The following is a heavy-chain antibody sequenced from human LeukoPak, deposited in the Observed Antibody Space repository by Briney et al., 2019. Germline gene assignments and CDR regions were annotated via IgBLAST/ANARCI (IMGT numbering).Heavy chain of an antibody. D-gene: IGHD3-10*01. CDR1: GGSISSSSYY. Sequence: PSETLSLTCTVSGGSISSSSYYWGWIRQPPGKGLEWIGSIYYSGSTYYNPSLKSRVTISVDTSKNQFSLKLSSVTAADTAVYYCARRAGVAFDIWGQGTMVTVSS. CDR2: IYYSGST. V-gene: IGHV4-39*07. J-gene: IGHJ3*02. CDR3: ARRAGVAFDI.